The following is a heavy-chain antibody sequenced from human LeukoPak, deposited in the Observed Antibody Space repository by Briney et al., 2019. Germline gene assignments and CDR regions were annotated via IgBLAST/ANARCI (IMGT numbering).Heavy chain of an antibody. D-gene: IGHD6-13*01. CDR1: GFTVSRDY. V-gene: IGHV3-66*01. CDR3: ARDFMRSSSWYRVNNWFDP. J-gene: IGHJ5*02. Sequence: QPGGSLRLSCAASGFTVSRDYMSWVRQAPGKGLEWVSVIYSGGATYYADSVKGRFTISRDNSKNTLYLQMNSLRAEDTAVYYCARDFMRSSSWYRVNNWFDPWGQGTLVTVSS. CDR2: IYSGGAT.